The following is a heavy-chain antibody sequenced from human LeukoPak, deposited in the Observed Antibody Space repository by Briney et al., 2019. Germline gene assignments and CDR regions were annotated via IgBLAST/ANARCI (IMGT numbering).Heavy chain of an antibody. J-gene: IGHJ4*02. D-gene: IGHD3-10*01. CDR1: GGSFSGYY. Sequence: SETLSLTCAVYGGSFSGYYWSWIRQPPGKGLEWIGEINHSGSTNYNPSLKSRVTISVDTSKNQFSLKLSSVTAADTAVYYCARHYYGSGSYYLEFDYWGQGTLVTVSS. V-gene: IGHV4-34*01. CDR3: ARHYYGSGSYYLEFDY. CDR2: INHSGST.